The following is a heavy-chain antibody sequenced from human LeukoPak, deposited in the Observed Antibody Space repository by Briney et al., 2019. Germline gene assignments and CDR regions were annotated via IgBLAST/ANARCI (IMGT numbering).Heavy chain of an antibody. CDR1: GFTFSSYS. D-gene: IGHD6-6*01. CDR3: VRDSRPSYSSSSGSGWFDP. Sequence: GGSLRLSCAASGFTFSSYSMNWVRQAPGKGLEWVSSINSSSSYIYYADSVKGRFTISSDNAKNSLYLQMNSLRAEDTAVYYCVRDSRPSYSSSSGSGWFDPWGQGTLVTVSS. CDR2: INSSSSYI. J-gene: IGHJ5*02. V-gene: IGHV3-21*01.